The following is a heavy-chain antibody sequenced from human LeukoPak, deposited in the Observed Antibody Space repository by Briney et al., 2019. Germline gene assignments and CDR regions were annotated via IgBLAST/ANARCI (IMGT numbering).Heavy chain of an antibody. Sequence: SETLSLTCTVSGGSISSFYWSWIRQPAGTGLEWIGRIYTSGSTNYNPSLKSRVTMSVDTSKNHFSLKLSSVTAADAAVYYCAGYGDYQDFDYWGQGTLVTVSS. V-gene: IGHV4-4*07. J-gene: IGHJ4*02. D-gene: IGHD4-17*01. CDR3: AGYGDYQDFDY. CDR1: GGSISSFY. CDR2: IYTSGST.